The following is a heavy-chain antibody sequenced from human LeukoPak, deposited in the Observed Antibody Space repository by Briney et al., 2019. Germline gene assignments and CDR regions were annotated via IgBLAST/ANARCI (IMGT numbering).Heavy chain of an antibody. V-gene: IGHV4-30-4*01. CDR2: IYYSGST. Sequence: SETLSLTCTVSGGSISSGDYYWSWIRQPPGKGLEWIGYIYYSGSTYYNPSLKSRVTISVDTAKNKFSLKLSSVTDADTAVYYCARADYYDSSGYSGLYLDYWGQGTLVTVSS. J-gene: IGHJ4*02. CDR3: ARADYYDSSGYSGLYLDY. CDR1: GGSISSGDYY. D-gene: IGHD3-22*01.